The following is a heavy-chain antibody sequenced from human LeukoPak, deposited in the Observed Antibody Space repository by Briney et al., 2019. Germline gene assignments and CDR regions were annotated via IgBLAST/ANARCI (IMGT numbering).Heavy chain of an antibody. CDR1: GFSFSSYA. Sequence: GGSLRVSCVVSGFSFSSYAIHWVRQAPGKGLEWVAVIRYDGSNKYYADSVKGRFTISRDTSENTLYLQMNSLRIDDTAVYYCTKIHVIGRYYFDYWGQGTLLTVSS. J-gene: IGHJ4*02. CDR2: IRYDGSNK. V-gene: IGHV3-30*02. CDR3: TKIHVIGRYYFDY.